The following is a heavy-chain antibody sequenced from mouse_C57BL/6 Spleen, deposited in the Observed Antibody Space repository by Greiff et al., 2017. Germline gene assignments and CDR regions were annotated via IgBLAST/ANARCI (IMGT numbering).Heavy chain of an antibody. V-gene: IGHV1-42*01. CDR1: GYSFTGYY. J-gene: IGHJ3*01. Sequence: LVESGPELVKPGASVKISCKASGYSFTGYYMNWVKQSPEKSLEWIGEINPSTGGTTYNQKFKAKATLTVDKSSSTAYMQLKSLTSEDSAVYYCARDSTWFAYGVQGTLVTVSA. CDR2: INPSTGGT. D-gene: IGHD3-2*01. CDR3: ARDSTWFAY.